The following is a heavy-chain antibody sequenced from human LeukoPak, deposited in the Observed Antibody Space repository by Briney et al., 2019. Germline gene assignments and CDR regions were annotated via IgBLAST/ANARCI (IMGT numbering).Heavy chain of an antibody. CDR1: GGSVSSYS. J-gene: IGHJ5*02. V-gene: IGHV4-34*01. D-gene: IGHD6-19*01. Sequence: SETLSLTCGVSGGSVSSYSWSWIRQPPGKGLEWIGEINPVGLTNYNPSLKSRVTISVDTSKNQFSLNLSSATAADTAVYYCARTPAVAGSYNWFDPWGQGTLVTISS. CDR3: ARTPAVAGSYNWFDP. CDR2: INPVGLT.